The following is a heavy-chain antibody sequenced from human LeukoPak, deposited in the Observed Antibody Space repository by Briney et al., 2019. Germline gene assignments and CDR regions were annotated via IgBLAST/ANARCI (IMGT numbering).Heavy chain of an antibody. CDR2: ISSSSSHI. J-gene: IGHJ4*02. D-gene: IGHD1-26*01. CDR3: AKDRAWGAFAY. Sequence: GGSLRLSCGASGFTFSSYSMNWVRQAPGKGLEWVSCISSSSSHIFYADSVKGRFSISRDNARNSLYLQLNSLRAEDTAIYYCAKDRAWGAFAYWGQGTLVTVSS. V-gene: IGHV3-21*04. CDR1: GFTFSSYS.